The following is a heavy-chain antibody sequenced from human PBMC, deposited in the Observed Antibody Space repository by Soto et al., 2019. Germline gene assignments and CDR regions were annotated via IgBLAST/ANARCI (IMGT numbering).Heavy chain of an antibody. CDR3: ARAFDYDFWSGYYPVGYYYYYMDV. CDR1: GGSISSYY. CDR2: IYYSGST. D-gene: IGHD3-3*01. J-gene: IGHJ6*03. V-gene: IGHV4-59*01. Sequence: PSETLSLTCTVSGGSISSYYWSWIRQPPGKGLEWIGYIYYSGSTNYNPSLKSRVNISVDTSKNQFSLKLSSVTAADTAVYYCARAFDYDFWSGYYPVGYYYYYMDVWGKGTTVTVSS.